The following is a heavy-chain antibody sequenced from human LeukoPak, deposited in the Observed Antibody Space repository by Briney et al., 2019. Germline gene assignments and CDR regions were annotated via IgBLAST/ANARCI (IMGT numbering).Heavy chain of an antibody. CDR3: ARDFILPLDQGGTSYFDY. CDR1: GGTFSSYA. CDR2: IIPILGTA. Sequence: SVKVSCKASGGTFSSYAISWVRQAPGQGPEWMGRIIPILGTADYAQKFQGRDTITADKFTNTAYLELSSLRSEDTAVYYCARDFILPLDQGGTSYFDYWGQGTLVTVSS. J-gene: IGHJ4*02. V-gene: IGHV1-69*04. D-gene: IGHD1-26*01.